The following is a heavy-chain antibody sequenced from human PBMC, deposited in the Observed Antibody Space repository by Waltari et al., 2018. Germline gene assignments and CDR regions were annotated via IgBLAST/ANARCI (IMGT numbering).Heavy chain of an antibody. Sequence: QVQLVQSGAEVKKPGSSVKVSCKASGGTFSSYAISWVRQAPGQGLEWMGRSIPIFGTANYANKFQGRVTITADKSTSTAYMELSSLRSEDTAVYYCARVLGSSGWYLGYFQHWGQGTLVTVSS. J-gene: IGHJ1*01. CDR3: ARVLGSSGWYLGYFQH. D-gene: IGHD6-19*01. V-gene: IGHV1-69*08. CDR1: GGTFSSYA. CDR2: SIPIFGTA.